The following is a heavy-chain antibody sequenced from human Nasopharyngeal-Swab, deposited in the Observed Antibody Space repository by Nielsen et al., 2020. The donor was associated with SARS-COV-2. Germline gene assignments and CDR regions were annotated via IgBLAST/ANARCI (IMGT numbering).Heavy chain of an antibody. Sequence: QAPGTGVEWLALIYWDDDKRYSPSLKSRLTISKDTSKSQVVLTMTNMDPVDTATYYCARIIEVNTSYYYYGMDVWGQGTTVTVSS. CDR3: ARIIEVNTSYYYYGMDV. V-gene: IGHV2-5*02. D-gene: IGHD3-22*01. J-gene: IGHJ6*02. CDR2: IYWDDDK.